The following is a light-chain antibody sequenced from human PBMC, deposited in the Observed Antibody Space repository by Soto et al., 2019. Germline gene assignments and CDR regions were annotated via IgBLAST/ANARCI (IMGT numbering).Light chain of an antibody. J-gene: IGKJ1*01. V-gene: IGKV3-20*01. CDR1: QSVSSSY. CDR3: HHYGGSQRT. CDR2: GAS. Sequence: EIVLTQSPGTLSLSPGERATLSCRASQSVSSSYLAWYQQKPGQAPRLLIYGASTRATGIPDRFSGSGSGTDFTLTISRLEPEDFAVYYCHHYGGSQRTFGQGTKVEIK.